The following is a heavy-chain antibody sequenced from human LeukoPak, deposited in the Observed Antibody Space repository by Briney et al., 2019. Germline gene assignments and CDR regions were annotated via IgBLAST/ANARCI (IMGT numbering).Heavy chain of an antibody. V-gene: IGHV3-23*01. CDR2: ISGSGGST. J-gene: IGHJ3*02. D-gene: IGHD3-10*01. CDR1: GFTFSSYG. CDR3: AKDKRWFGEYDAFDI. Sequence: GGSLRLSCAASGFTFSSYGMSWVRQAPGKGLEWVSAISGSGGSTYYADSVKGRFTISRDNSKNTLYLQMNSLRAEDTAVYYCAKDKRWFGEYDAFDIWGQGTMVTVSS.